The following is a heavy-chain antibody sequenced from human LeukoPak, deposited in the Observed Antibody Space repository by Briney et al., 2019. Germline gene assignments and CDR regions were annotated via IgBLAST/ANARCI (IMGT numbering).Heavy chain of an antibody. CDR2: IIPILGIA. CDR3: ARALSAAGGRGGGDSYYFDY. CDR1: GGTFSSYA. Sequence: SVKVSCKASGGTFSSYAISWVRQAPGQGLEWMGGIIPILGIANYAQKFQGRVTITADKSTSTAYMELSSLRSEDTAVYYCARALSAAGGRGGGDSYYFDYWGQGTLVTVSS. D-gene: IGHD2-21*02. V-gene: IGHV1-69*10. J-gene: IGHJ4*02.